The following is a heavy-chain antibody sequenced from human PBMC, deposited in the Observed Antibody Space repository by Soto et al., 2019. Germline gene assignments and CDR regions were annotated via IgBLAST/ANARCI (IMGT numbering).Heavy chain of an antibody. V-gene: IGHV3-11*01. J-gene: IGHJ4*02. CDR3: ERDGLGVVVMD. Sequence: GGSLRLSCAASGFTFSDYYMSWIRQAPGKGLEWVSYISGSGTSIYYADSVQGRFTISRDNAKNSLYLQMISLRAEDTAVYYCERDGLGVVVMDWGQGTLVTVST. CDR1: GFTFSDYY. CDR2: ISGSGTSI. D-gene: IGHD3-3*01.